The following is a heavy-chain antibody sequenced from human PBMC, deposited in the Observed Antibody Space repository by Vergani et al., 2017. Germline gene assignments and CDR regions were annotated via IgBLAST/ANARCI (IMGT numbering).Heavy chain of an antibody. D-gene: IGHD2/OR15-2a*01. CDR1: GFTFSSYG. V-gene: IGHV3-30*19. J-gene: IGHJ4*02. CDR2: ISYDGSNK. Sequence: QVQLVESGGGVVQPGRSLRLSCAASGFTFSSYGMHWVRQAPGKGLEWVAVISYDGSNKYYADSVKGRFTISRDNSKDTLYLQMNSLRAEDTAVYYCASELSIGYWGQGMLVTVSS. CDR3: ASELSIGY.